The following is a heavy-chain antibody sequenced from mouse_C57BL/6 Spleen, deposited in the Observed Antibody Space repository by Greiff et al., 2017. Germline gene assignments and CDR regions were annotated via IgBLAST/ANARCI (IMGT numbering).Heavy chain of an antibody. CDR1: GFTFSSYA. Sequence: EVKLMESGGGLVKPGGSLKLSCAASGFTFSSYAMSWVRQTPEKRLEWVATISDGGSYTYYPDNVKGRFTISRDNAKNNLYLQMSHLKSEDTAMYYCARDDYDDYYAMDYWGQGTSVTVSS. V-gene: IGHV5-4*01. CDR2: ISDGGSYT. D-gene: IGHD2-4*01. J-gene: IGHJ4*01. CDR3: ARDDYDDYYAMDY.